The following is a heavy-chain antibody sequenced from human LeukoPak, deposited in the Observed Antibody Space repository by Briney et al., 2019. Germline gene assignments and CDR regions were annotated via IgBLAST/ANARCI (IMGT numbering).Heavy chain of an antibody. CDR2: ISWDGGST. J-gene: IGHJ3*02. CDR1: GFTFDDYT. CDR3: AKDRYGSGSYFPGDAFDI. Sequence: PGGSLRLSCAASGFTFDDYTMHWVRQAPGKGLEWVSLISWDGGSTYYADSVKGRFTISRDNSKNSLYLQMNSLRTEDTALYYCAKDRYGSGSYFPGDAFDIWGQGTMVTVSS. V-gene: IGHV3-43*01. D-gene: IGHD3-10*01.